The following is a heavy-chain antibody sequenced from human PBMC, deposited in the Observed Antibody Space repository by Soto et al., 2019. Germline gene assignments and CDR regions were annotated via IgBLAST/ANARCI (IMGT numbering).Heavy chain of an antibody. CDR2: IVVGSGNT. CDR1: GFTFTSSA. CDR3: AGVECLLPETTDVFKI. D-gene: IGHD3-22*01. Sequence: GASVKVSCKASGFTFTSSAVQWVRQARGQRLEWIGWIVVGSGNTNYAQKFQERVTITRDMSTRPAYMELSSLRSEDTAVYYCAGVECLLPETTDVFKIWRQGTMVRVSS. J-gene: IGHJ3*02. V-gene: IGHV1-58*01.